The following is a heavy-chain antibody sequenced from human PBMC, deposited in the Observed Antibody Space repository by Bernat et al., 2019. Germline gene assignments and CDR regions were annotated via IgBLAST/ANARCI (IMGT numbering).Heavy chain of an antibody. CDR1: GGSFSGYY. CDR2: INHSGST. V-gene: IGHV4-34*01. D-gene: IGHD2-2*01. J-gene: IGHJ3*02. Sequence: QVQLQQWGAGLLKPSETLSLTCAVYGGSFSGYYWSWIRQPPGKGLEWIGEINHSGSTNYNPSLKSRVTISVDTSKNQFSLKLSSVTAADTAVYYCARVIVVVPAAGVDAFDIWGQGTMVTVSS. CDR3: ARVIVVVPAAGVDAFDI.